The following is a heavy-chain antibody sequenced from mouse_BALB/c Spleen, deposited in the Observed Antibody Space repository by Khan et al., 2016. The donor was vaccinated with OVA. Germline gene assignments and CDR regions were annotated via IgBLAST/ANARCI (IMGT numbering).Heavy chain of an antibody. CDR1: GFTFSSYS. V-gene: IGHV5-6*01. CDR3: ASHLTGSFAY. Sequence: DVQLVESGGDLVKPGGSLKLSCAASGFTFSSYSMSWVRQTPDKRLEWVATISSGADYTYYPDSVKGRFTISRDNAKNTLYLQMSSLKSEDTAMYYGASHLTGSFAYWGQGTLVTVSA. J-gene: IGHJ3*01. D-gene: IGHD4-1*01. CDR2: ISSGADYT.